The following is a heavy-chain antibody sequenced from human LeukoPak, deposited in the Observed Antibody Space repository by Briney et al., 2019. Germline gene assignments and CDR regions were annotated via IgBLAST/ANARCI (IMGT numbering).Heavy chain of an antibody. J-gene: IGHJ6*03. D-gene: IGHD5-18*01. CDR1: VGSFSGYY. CDR3: ARDYSLIRPGDYYYYYMDV. Sequence: PSETLSLTCAVYVGSFSGYYWSWIRQPPGKGLEWIGEINHSGSTNYNSSLKSRVTISVDTSKNQFSLKLSSVTAADTAVYYCARDYSLIRPGDYYYYYMDVWGKGTTVTVSS. V-gene: IGHV4-34*01. CDR2: INHSGST.